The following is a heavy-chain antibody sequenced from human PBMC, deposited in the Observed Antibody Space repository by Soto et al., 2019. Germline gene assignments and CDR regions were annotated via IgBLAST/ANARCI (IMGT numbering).Heavy chain of an antibody. Sequence: EGSLRLSCAASGFTFSSYGMHWVRQAPGKGLEWVAVISYDGSNKYYADSVKGRFTISRDNSKNTLYLQMNSLRAEDTAVYYCAKDAGLSFDYWGQGTLVTVSS. V-gene: IGHV3-30*18. D-gene: IGHD2-21*02. CDR3: AKDAGLSFDY. CDR1: GFTFSSYG. J-gene: IGHJ4*02. CDR2: ISYDGSNK.